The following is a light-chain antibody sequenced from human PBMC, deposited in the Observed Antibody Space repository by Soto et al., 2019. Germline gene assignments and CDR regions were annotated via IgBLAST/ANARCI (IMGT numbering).Light chain of an antibody. V-gene: IGKV3-11*01. CDR2: DAS. CDR3: QQRSNWART. CDR1: QSVSSY. Sequence: EIVLTQSPATLSLSPGERATLSCRASQSVSSYLVWYQQKPGQAPRLLMSDASNRATGIPARFSGSGSGTDFTLTISSLELEDFAVYYCQQRSNWARTFGQGTKVEIK. J-gene: IGKJ1*01.